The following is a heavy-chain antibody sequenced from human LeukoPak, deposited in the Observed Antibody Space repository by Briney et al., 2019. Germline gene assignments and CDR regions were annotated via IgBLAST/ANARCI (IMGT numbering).Heavy chain of an antibody. D-gene: IGHD6-19*01. V-gene: IGHV4-59*01. CDR2: IYYSGST. J-gene: IGHJ6*03. CDR1: GGSISSYY. Sequence: KASETLSLTCTVSGGSISSYYWSWIRQPPGKGLEWIGYIYYSGSTNYNPSLKSRVTISVDTSKNQFSLKLSSVTAADTAVYYCARDSPTRWLRTYYYYYMDVWGKGTTVTISS. CDR3: ARDSPTRWLRTYYYYYMDV.